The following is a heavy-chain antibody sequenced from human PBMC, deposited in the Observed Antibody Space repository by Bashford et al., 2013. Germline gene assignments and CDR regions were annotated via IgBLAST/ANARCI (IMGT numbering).Heavy chain of an antibody. D-gene: IGHD1-1*01. CDR2: IRGKAFGGAT. V-gene: IGHV3-49*04. CDR3: ASDPDRIDDLTYFDY. CDR1: GFTFGDFA. J-gene: IGHJ4*02. Sequence: GGSLRLSCTASGFTFGDFAVSWVRQAPGMGLEWVGVIRGKAFGGATKYAASVKGRFTISRDDSKSTAYLQMNSLRIEDTAIYYCASDPDRIDDLTYFDYWSQGTLVTVSS.